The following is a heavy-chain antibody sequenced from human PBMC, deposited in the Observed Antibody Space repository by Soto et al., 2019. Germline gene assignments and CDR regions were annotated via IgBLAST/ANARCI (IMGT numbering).Heavy chain of an antibody. J-gene: IGHJ6*02. CDR1: GGSISSGDYY. CDR3: ARCITMVRGVIIPPDGMDV. CDR2: IYYSGST. V-gene: IGHV4-30-4*01. D-gene: IGHD3-10*01. Sequence: SETLSLTXTVSGGSISSGDYYWSWIRQPPGKGLEWIGYIYYSGSTYYNPSLKSRVTISVDTSKNQFSLKLSSVTAADTAVYYCARCITMVRGVIIPPDGMDVCGQGTTVTVS.